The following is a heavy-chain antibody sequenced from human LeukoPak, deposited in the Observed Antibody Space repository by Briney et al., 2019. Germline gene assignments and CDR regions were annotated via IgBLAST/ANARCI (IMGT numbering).Heavy chain of an antibody. J-gene: IGHJ4*02. V-gene: IGHV3-21*01. CDR1: GFTFSTYS. CDR3: VRGGYRGFDYEY. D-gene: IGHD5-12*01. Sequence: ESLRLSCAASGFTFSTYSMNWLRLAPGKGLEWVSSISPDSNYKYYVDSVKGQFTISRDNAKSSLYLQMNSLRAEDTAVYYCVRGGYRGFDYEYWGQGTLVTVSS. CDR2: ISPDSNYK.